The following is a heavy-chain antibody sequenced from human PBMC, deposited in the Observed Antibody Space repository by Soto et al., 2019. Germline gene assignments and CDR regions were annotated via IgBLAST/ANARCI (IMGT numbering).Heavy chain of an antibody. CDR3: ARGHSSRSGYYDVA. Sequence: QVQLQESGPGLVKPSETLSLTCSVSGGSVSSSYWSWVRQPAGKGLGWIGRIHTRGIINYNPSLTGRVTMSVDTSKNQFFLRLSSVTAADTGVYYCARGHSSRSGYYDVAWGQGTLVTVSS. V-gene: IGHV4-4*07. J-gene: IGHJ5*02. D-gene: IGHD3-22*01. CDR1: GGSVSSSY. CDR2: IHTRGII.